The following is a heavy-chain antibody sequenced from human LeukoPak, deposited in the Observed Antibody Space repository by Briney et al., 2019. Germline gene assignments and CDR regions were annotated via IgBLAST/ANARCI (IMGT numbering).Heavy chain of an antibody. CDR3: ARHFTVGVNYYFRH. CDR2: ISHTGST. J-gene: IGHJ4*02. CDR1: SDSIPSPY. Sequence: PSETLSLTCTFSSDSIPSPYWSWIRQSPGRRLEWIAYISHTGSTRYNPSLQSRVAVSIDTSKNEFSLKLTSVTAADTAVYYCARHFTVGVNYYFRHGDQGTAVTVSS. D-gene: IGHD3-10*01. V-gene: IGHV4-59*08.